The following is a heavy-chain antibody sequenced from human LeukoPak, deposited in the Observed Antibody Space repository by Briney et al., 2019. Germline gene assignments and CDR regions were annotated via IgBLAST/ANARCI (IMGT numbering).Heavy chain of an antibody. D-gene: IGHD3-10*01. CDR2: INPSGGST. CDR3: ASGEEDYYGSGSYNFDY. V-gene: IGHV1-46*01. J-gene: IGHJ4*02. Sequence: GASVKVSCKASGYTFTSYYMHWVRQAPGQGLEWMGIINPSGGSTSYAQKFQGRVTMTRDTSTSTVYMELSSLRSEDTAVYYCASGEEDYYGSGSYNFDYWGQGTLVTVSS. CDR1: GYTFTSYY.